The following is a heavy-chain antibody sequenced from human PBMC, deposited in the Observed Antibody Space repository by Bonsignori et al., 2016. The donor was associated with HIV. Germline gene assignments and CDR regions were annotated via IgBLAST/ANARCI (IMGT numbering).Heavy chain of an antibody. CDR2: GQNSGST. Sequence: WIRQPPGKGLEWIAYGQNSGSTKYNPSLKGRATISVDTSRNVFSLALRSVTAADTAVYYCAKVLGEFDPWGQGLLVTVSS. D-gene: IGHD3-10*01. J-gene: IGHJ5*02. CDR3: AKVLGEFDP. V-gene: IGHV4-61*03.